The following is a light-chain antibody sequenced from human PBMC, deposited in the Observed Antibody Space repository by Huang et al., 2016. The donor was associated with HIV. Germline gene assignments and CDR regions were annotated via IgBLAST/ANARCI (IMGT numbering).Light chain of an antibody. CDR2: SAS. V-gene: IGKV3-15*01. J-gene: IGKJ4*01. CDR3: QQYKNWPPLT. Sequence: EIVMTQSPATLSLSPGERATLSCRASQSVSSNLAWYQQRPGQPPRLLIHSASTRATGIPARCSGSGSGTEFSLTINSLQSEDFAVYYCQQYKNWPPLTFGGGTKVEIK. CDR1: QSVSSN.